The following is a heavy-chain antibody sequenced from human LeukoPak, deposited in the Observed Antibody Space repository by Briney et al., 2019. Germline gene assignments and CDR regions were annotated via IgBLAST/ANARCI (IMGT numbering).Heavy chain of an antibody. CDR2: ISSSSSYI. CDR1: GFTFSSYS. CDR3: ARGNGPYDFWSGHPVP. D-gene: IGHD3-3*01. V-gene: IGHV3-21*01. Sequence: NPGGSLRLSCAASGFTFSSYSMNWVRQAPGKGLEWVSSISSSSSYIYYADSVKGRFTISRDNAKNSLYLQMNSLRAEDTAVYYCARGNGPYDFWSGHPVPWGQGTLVTVSS. J-gene: IGHJ5*02.